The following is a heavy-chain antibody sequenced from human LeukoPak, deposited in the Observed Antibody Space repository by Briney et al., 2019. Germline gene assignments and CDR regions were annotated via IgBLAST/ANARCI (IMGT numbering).Heavy chain of an antibody. V-gene: IGHV5-51*01. D-gene: IGHD1-26*01. Sequence: GESLKISCKGSEYTFTSYWIAWVRQMPGKGLEWMGIIYPGDSDIRYSPSFQGQVTISADKSITTAYLQWRRLKASDTAMHYCARASGSYYDNYFYGMDVWGQGTTVTVSS. CDR2: IYPGDSDI. J-gene: IGHJ6*02. CDR3: ARASGSYYDNYFYGMDV. CDR1: EYTFTSYW.